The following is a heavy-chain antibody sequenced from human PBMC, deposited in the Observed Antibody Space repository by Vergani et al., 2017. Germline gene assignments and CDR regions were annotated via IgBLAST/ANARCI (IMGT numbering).Heavy chain of an antibody. CDR3: VRVVTIFEVVRRFDP. CDR1: GYSFTSYW. Sequence: EVQLVQSGAEVKKPGESLKISCKGSGYSFTSYWIGWVRQMPGKGLEWMGIIYPGDSDTRYSPSFQGQVTISADKSNSTAYLQWSSLKASDAAMYYCVRVVTIFEVVRRFDPWGQGTLVTVSS. D-gene: IGHD3-3*01. V-gene: IGHV5-51*03. CDR2: IYPGDSDT. J-gene: IGHJ5*02.